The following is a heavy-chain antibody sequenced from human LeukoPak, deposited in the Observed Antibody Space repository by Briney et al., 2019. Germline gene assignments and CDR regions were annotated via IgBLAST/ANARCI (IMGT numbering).Heavy chain of an antibody. CDR3: ATWIVDGSLFDY. D-gene: IGHD6-19*01. J-gene: IGHJ4*02. Sequence: GGSLRLSCAASGFTFSSYAMHWVRQAPGKGLEWVAVISYDGSNKYYADSVKGRFTISRDNAKNSLSLQMNSLRDEDTAMYYCATWIVDGSLFDYWGQGTLVTVSS. CDR1: GFTFSSYA. V-gene: IGHV3-30-3*01. CDR2: ISYDGSNK.